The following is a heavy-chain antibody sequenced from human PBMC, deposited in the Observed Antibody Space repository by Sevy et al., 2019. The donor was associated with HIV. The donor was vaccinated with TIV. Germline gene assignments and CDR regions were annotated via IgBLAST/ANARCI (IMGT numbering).Heavy chain of an antibody. J-gene: IGHJ6*02. CDR3: AREFIGKSGYDFGSYYYNAMDV. CDR2: ILPIFRTT. D-gene: IGHD5-12*01. Sequence: ASVKVSCKASGGSFSSYSITWVRQAPGRGLEWMGGILPIFRTTNYAQKFQGRLTVTADEWTSAAYMELSSLRVEDTAVYLCAREFIGKSGYDFGSYYYNAMDVWGQGTTVTFSS. V-gene: IGHV1-69*13. CDR1: GGSFSSYS.